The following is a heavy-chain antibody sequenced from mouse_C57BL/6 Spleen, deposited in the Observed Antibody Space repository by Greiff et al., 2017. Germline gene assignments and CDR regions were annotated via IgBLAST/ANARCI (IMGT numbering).Heavy chain of an antibody. D-gene: IGHD2-4*01. CDR2: IYPGDGDT. CDR1: GYAFSSYW. CDR3: ARRDYDNAMDY. Sequence: QVQLQQSGAELVKPGASVKISCKASGYAFSSYWMNWVKQRPGKGLEWIGQIYPGDGDTNYNGKFKGKATLTADKSSSTAYMQLSSLTSEDSAVYFCARRDYDNAMDYWGQGTSVTVSS. J-gene: IGHJ4*01. V-gene: IGHV1-80*01.